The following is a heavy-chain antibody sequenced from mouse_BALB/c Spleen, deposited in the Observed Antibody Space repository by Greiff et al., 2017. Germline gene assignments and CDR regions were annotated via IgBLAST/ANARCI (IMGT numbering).Heavy chain of an antibody. CDR2: IAPGSGST. D-gene: IGHD1-1*01. Sequence: DLVKPGASVKLSCKASGYTFTSYWINWIKQRPGHGLEWIGRIAPGSGSTDYNDMFKRKATLTVDTSSSTAYIQLSSLSSEDSAVSVFERWGGSDNYAMDYWGQGTSVTVSA. CDR1: GYTFTSYW. CDR3: ERWGGSDNYAMDY. J-gene: IGHJ4*01. V-gene: IGHV1S41*01.